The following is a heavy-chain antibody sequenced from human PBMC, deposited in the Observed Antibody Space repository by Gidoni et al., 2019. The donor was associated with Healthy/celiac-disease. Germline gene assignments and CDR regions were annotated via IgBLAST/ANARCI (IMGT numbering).Heavy chain of an antibody. CDR1: GGTFSSYA. CDR3: ARAAGGYSYNLLNAFDI. Sequence: QVQLVQSGAEVKKPGSSVKVSCKASGGTFSSYAISWVRQAPGQGLEWMGGIIPICGTANYAQKFQGRVTITADESTSTAYMELSSLRSEDTAVYYCARAAGGYSYNLLNAFDIWGQGTMVTVSS. V-gene: IGHV1-69*01. J-gene: IGHJ3*02. D-gene: IGHD5-18*01. CDR2: IIPICGTA.